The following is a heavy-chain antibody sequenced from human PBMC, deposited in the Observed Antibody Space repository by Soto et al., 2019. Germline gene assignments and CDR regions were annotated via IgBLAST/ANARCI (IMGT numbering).Heavy chain of an antibody. CDR2: ISWNSGSI. V-gene: IGHV3-9*01. CDR3: AKDKELDYGSGSYYKVDFDS. Sequence: GGSLRLSCAASGFTFDDHAMHWVRQGPGKGLEWVSGISWNSGSIGYADSVKGRFTISRDNAKNSLYLQMNSLRAEDTALYYCAKDKELDYGSGSYYKVDFDSWGQGTLVTVSS. J-gene: IGHJ4*02. D-gene: IGHD3-10*01. CDR1: GFTFDDHA.